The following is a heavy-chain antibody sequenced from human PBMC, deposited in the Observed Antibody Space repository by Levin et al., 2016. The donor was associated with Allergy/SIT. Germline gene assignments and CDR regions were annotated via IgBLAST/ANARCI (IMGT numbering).Heavy chain of an antibody. CDR2: IHPDGRST. D-gene: IGHD2-15*01. J-gene: IGHJ6*02. CDR1: GFTFSNYW. Sequence: LSLTCAASGFTFSNYWMHWVRQAPGKGLVWVSRIHPDGRSTTYADSVEGRFTISRDNAKNTLYLQMNSLRAEDTAVYYCAAGGRCSGGGCYLESYYYGLDVWGQGTTVTVSS. CDR3: AAGGRCSGGGCYLESYYYGLDV. V-gene: IGHV3-74*01.